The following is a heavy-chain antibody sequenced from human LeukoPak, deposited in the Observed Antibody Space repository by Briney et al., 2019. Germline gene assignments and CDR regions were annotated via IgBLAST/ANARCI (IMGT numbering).Heavy chain of an antibody. CDR1: GGSISRSGYY. Sequence: PSETLSLTCTVSGGSISRSGYYWGWIRQTPGKGLEWIGSIYYSGSTYYKSSLKSRVTISLDTSKNQFSLKLSSVTAADTAVYYCARARHGYIYGYRPNELGHFFPYWGQKTLVTVSS. CDR3: ARARHGYIYGYRPNELGHFFPY. V-gene: IGHV4-39*07. J-gene: IGHJ4*02. CDR2: IYYSGST. D-gene: IGHD5-18*01.